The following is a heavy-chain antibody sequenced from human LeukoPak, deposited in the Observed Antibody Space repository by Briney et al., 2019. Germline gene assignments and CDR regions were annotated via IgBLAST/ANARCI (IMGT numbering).Heavy chain of an antibody. V-gene: IGHV1-18*01. D-gene: IGHD5-18*01. CDR2: ISAYNGNT. CDR1: GYTFTSYG. CDR3: ATHMDTAMIKAEFDY. Sequence: ASVKVSCKTSGYTFTSYGISWVRQAPGQGLEWMGWISAYNGNTNYAQKLQGRVTMTTDTSTTTAYMELRSLRSDDTAVYYCATHMDTAMIKAEFDYWGHGNLVPVSS. J-gene: IGHJ4*01.